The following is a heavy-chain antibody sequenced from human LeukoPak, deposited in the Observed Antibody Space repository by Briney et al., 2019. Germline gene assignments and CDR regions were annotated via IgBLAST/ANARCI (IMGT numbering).Heavy chain of an antibody. CDR1: GGSFSGYY. V-gene: IGHV4-59*10. CDR3: ARDSPPWGLYCDSTSCPQPFDY. CDR2: IYLSEST. Sequence: SETLSLTCAVYGGSFSGYYWSWIRQPPGKGLEWIGRIYLSESTNYNPSLKSRVTMSVDTSKNQFSLKLTSVTAADTAVYYCARDSPPWGLYCDSTSCPQPFDYWGQGTLVTVSS. J-gene: IGHJ4*02. D-gene: IGHD2-2*01.